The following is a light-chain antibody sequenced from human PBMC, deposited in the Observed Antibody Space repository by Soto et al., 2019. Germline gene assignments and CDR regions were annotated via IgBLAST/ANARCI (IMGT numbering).Light chain of an antibody. CDR2: DAS. V-gene: IGKV3-11*01. CDR1: PSVSNS. J-gene: IGKJ4*01. CDR3: QQRNKWPPVT. Sequence: ESVLTQSPATLSLSPGERATLSCRASPSVSNSLAWYQHKPGQAPRLLIYDASNRATGGPTRFSGSGSGTDFTLTISRLATEDFAVYYCQQRNKWPPVTFGGGTRVEIK.